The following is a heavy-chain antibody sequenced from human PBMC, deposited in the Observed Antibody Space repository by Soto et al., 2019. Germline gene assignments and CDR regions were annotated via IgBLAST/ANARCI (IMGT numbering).Heavy chain of an antibody. V-gene: IGHV3-11*05. Sequence: PGGSLRLSCAASGFTFSDYYMSWIRQAPGKGLEWVSYISSSSSYTNYADSVKGRFTISRDNAKNSLYLQMNSLRAEDTAVYYCARDPYCSSTSCYAEFDYWGQGTLVTVSS. J-gene: IGHJ4*02. CDR2: ISSSSSYT. CDR3: ARDPYCSSTSCYAEFDY. D-gene: IGHD2-2*01. CDR1: GFTFSDYY.